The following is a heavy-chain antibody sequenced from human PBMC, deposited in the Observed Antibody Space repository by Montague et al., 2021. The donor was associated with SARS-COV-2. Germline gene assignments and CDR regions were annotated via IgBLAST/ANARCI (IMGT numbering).Heavy chain of an antibody. D-gene: IGHD5-18*01. CDR1: GSPISGSSDY. CDR2: VDYSGNT. J-gene: IGHJ4*02. Sequence: SETLSLTCTVTGSPISGSSDYWGWIRQSPGKGLEWIASVDYSGNTYYSPSLKSRLTISVDTSKNQFSLKLNSVTAADTALSYCARREYSYGWGDWGQGTLVTVSS. CDR3: ARREYSYGWGD. V-gene: IGHV4-39*01.